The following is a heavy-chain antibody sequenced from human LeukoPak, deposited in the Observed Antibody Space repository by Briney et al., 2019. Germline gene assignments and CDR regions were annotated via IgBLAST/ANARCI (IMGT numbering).Heavy chain of an antibody. CDR1: GGSISSYY. Sequence: SETLSLTCTVSGGSISSYYWSWIRQPPGKGLEWIGYIYYSGSTNYNPSPKSRVTISVDTSKNQFSLKLSSVTAADTAVYYCARSRARKTYCSSTSCSAGFDYWGQGTLVTVSS. D-gene: IGHD2-2*01. CDR2: IYYSGST. J-gene: IGHJ4*02. V-gene: IGHV4-59*01. CDR3: ARSRARKTYCSSTSCSAGFDY.